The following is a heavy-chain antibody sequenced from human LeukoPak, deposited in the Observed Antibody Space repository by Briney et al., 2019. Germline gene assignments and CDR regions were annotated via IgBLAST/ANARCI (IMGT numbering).Heavy chain of an antibody. J-gene: IGHJ4*02. CDR3: ARGIQLWQYFDY. Sequence: SETLSLTCTGSGGSISSFYWSWLRQPPGKGLEWIGYIFHSGHTNYNPSLKSRVTISIDSSTDQFSLKLSSVTAADTAVYYCARGIQLWQYFDYWGQGTLVTVSS. CDR2: IFHSGHT. V-gene: IGHV4-59*01. D-gene: IGHD5-18*01. CDR1: GGSISSFY.